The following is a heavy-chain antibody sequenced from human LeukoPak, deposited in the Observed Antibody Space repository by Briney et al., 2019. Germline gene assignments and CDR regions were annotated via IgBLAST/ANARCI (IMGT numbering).Heavy chain of an antibody. J-gene: IGHJ4*02. Sequence: LPGGSLRLSCVASGFTLSRYAMHWVRQAPGKGLEWVAFIQFDGDNKYYADSVKGRFTISRDNSQNTLYLQMNSLTVEDTAVYYCAKRWDTTWSYFDSWGQGTLVSVSS. CDR3: AKRWDTTWSYFDS. CDR2: IQFDGDNK. V-gene: IGHV3-30*02. CDR1: GFTLSRYA. D-gene: IGHD1-26*01.